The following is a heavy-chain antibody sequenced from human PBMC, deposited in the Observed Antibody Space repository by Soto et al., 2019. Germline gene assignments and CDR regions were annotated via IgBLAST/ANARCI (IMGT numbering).Heavy chain of an antibody. D-gene: IGHD5-12*01. J-gene: IGHJ4*02. CDR3: ASVAI. CDR2: IKQDGTEK. V-gene: IGHV3-7*01. CDR1: GFTFRNYW. Sequence: GGSLRLSCAASGFTFRNYWMSWVRQAPGKGLEWVANIKQDGTEKNYVDSVRGRFTISRDNAKNSLDLQMNSLTAEDTAVYYCASVAIRGQGTLVTVSS.